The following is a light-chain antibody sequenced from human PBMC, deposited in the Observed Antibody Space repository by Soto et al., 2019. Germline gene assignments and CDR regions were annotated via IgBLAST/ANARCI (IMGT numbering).Light chain of an antibody. CDR1: RSDVGGYNY. CDR2: EVH. Sequence: QSALTQPASVSGSPGQSITISCTGTRSDVGGYNYLSWYQQHPGKAPKVMIFEVHNRPSGVSNRFSGSKSGNTASLTISGLQAEDEADYYCSSYTSSGTPVFGGGTQLTVL. V-gene: IGLV2-14*01. J-gene: IGLJ7*01. CDR3: SSYTSSGTPV.